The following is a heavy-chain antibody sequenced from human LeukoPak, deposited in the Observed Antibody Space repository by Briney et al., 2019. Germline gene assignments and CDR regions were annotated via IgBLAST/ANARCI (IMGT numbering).Heavy chain of an antibody. CDR2: IYPADSKT. J-gene: IGHJ4*02. CDR1: GYRFTNYW. V-gene: IGHV5-51*01. CDR3: ARGGQAVPGQRFDY. Sequence: KSGESLKISCKSSGYRFTNYWIAWVRQMPGKGLEWMGIIYPADSKTRYSPSFQGLVTISADKSINTAYLQWSRLGTSDTAVYFCARGGQAVPGQRFDYWGQGTLLTVSS. D-gene: IGHD6-19*01.